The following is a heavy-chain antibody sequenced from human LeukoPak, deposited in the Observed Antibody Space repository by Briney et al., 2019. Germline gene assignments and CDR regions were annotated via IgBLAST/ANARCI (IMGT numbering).Heavy chain of an antibody. J-gene: IGHJ4*02. Sequence: GGSLRLSCAASGFTFSSYSMNWVRQAPGKGLEWVSSISSSSSYIYYADSVKGRFTISRDNAKNSLYLQMNSLRAEDTAVYYCARDMYNPGTWYYYGSGSYFSFDCWGQGTLVTVSS. CDR3: ARDMYNPGTWYYYGSGSYFSFDC. D-gene: IGHD3-10*01. CDR2: ISSSSSYI. V-gene: IGHV3-21*01. CDR1: GFTFSSYS.